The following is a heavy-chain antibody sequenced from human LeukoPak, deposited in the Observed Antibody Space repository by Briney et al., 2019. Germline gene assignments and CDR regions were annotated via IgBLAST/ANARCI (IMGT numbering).Heavy chain of an antibody. J-gene: IGHJ5*02. D-gene: IGHD3-3*01. V-gene: IGHV4-30-2*01. CDR3: ARGLSKSFAGQVFGVVISNWFDP. CDR2: IYHSGST. Sequence: PSETLSLTCTVSGGSISSGGYYWSWIRQPPGKGLEWIGYIYHSGSTYYNPSLKSRVTILVDRSKNQFSLKLSSVTAADTAVYYCARGLSKSFAGQVFGVVISNWFDPWGQGTLVTVSS. CDR1: GGSISSGGYY.